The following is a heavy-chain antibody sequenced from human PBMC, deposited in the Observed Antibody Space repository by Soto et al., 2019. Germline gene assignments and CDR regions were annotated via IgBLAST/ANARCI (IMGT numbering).Heavy chain of an antibody. Sequence: NPGGSLRLSCAASGFTFSSYSMNWVRQAPGKGLEWVSSISSSSSYIYYADSVKGRFTISRDNAKNSLYLQMNSLRAEDTAVYYCARVGGYTYYYDSSGSKFDYWGQGTLVTVSS. V-gene: IGHV3-21*01. D-gene: IGHD3-22*01. CDR2: ISSSSSYI. CDR3: ARVGGYTYYYDSSGSKFDY. J-gene: IGHJ4*02. CDR1: GFTFSSYS.